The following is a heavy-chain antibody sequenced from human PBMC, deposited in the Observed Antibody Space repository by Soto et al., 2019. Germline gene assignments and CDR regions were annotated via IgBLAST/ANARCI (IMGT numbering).Heavy chain of an antibody. CDR2: IYYSGST. CDR3: ARGGFVGSGSYKDDYYYYGMDV. V-gene: IGHV4-61*08. CDR1: GGSISSGGYY. Sequence: SETLSLTCTVSGGSISSGGYYWSWIRQHPGKGLEWIGYIYYSGSTNYNPSLKSRVTISVDTSKNQFSLKLSSVTAADTAVYYCARGGFVGSGSYKDDYYYYGMDVWGQGTTVTVSS. D-gene: IGHD3-10*01. J-gene: IGHJ6*02.